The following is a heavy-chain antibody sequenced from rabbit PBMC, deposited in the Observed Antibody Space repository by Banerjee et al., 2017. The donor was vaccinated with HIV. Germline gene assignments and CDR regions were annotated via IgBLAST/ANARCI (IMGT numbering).Heavy chain of an antibody. Sequence: QEQLEESGGGLVKPEGSLTLTCKASGFDFSSYGVSWVRQAPGKGLEWIGYITYGGSAYYASWVKGRFTISRDNAQNTVSLQLNSLTAADTATYFCARDRLAGSSYVTGGDLWGPGTLVTVS. CDR2: ITYGGSA. V-gene: IGHV1S47*01. J-gene: IGHJ6*01. CDR3: ARDRLAGSSYVTGGDL. CDR1: GFDFSSYG. D-gene: IGHD8-1*01.